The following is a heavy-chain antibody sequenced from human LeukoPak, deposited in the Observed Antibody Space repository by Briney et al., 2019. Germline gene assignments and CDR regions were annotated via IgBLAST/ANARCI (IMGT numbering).Heavy chain of an antibody. D-gene: IGHD3-22*01. CDR3: AKERYYYDSSGYYYGGYFDY. V-gene: IGHV3-30*18. Sequence: PGGSLRLSCAASGFTFSSYGMHWVRQAPGKGLEWVAVISYDGSNKYYADSVKGRFTISRDNSKSTLYLQMNSLRAEDTAVYYCAKERYYYDSSGYYYGGYFDYWGQGTLVTVSS. CDR1: GFTFSSYG. CDR2: ISYDGSNK. J-gene: IGHJ4*02.